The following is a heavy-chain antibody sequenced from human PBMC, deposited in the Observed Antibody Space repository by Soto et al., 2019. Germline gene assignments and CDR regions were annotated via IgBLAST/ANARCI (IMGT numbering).Heavy chain of an antibody. J-gene: IGHJ4*02. CDR1: GGSISSYY. V-gene: IGHV4-59*01. Sequence: SETLSLTCTVSGGSISSYYWSWIRQPPGKGLEWIGYIYYSGSTNYNPSLKSRVTISVDTSKNQFSLKLSSVTAADTAAYYCARDNTGNWDYWGQGTLVTVSS. D-gene: IGHD1-20*01. CDR2: IYYSGST. CDR3: ARDNTGNWDY.